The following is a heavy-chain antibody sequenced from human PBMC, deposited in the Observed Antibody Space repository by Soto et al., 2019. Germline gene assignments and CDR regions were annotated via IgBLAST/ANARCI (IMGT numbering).Heavy chain of an antibody. CDR2: INPSGGST. Sequence: QVQLVQSGAEVKKPGASVKVSCKASGYTFTSYYMHWVRQAPGQGLEWMGIINPSGGSTSYAQKFQCRVTMTRDTSTSTVYMELSSLRSEDTAVYYCARVISGGYGEGSIDPWGQGTLVTVSS. CDR1: GYTFTSYY. V-gene: IGHV1-46*01. CDR3: ARVISGGYGEGSIDP. J-gene: IGHJ5*02. D-gene: IGHD5-12*01.